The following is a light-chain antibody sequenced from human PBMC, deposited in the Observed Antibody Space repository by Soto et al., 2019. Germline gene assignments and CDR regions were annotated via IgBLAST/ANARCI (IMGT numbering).Light chain of an antibody. Sequence: QSVLTQPRSVSGSPGQSVTISCTGTSSDVGGYNYVSWYQQHPGKAPKLMIYDVSKRPSGVPDRFSGSKSGNTASLTISGLQDEDEADYYCCSYAGSVVFGGGTKLTVL. V-gene: IGLV2-11*01. CDR3: CSYAGSVV. CDR2: DVS. CDR1: SSDVGGYNY. J-gene: IGLJ2*01.